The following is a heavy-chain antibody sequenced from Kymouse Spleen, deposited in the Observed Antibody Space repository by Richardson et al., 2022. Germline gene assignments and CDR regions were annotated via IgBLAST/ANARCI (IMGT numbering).Heavy chain of an antibody. CDR1: GFTFSSYS. V-gene: IGHV3-48*02. CDR2: ISSSSSTI. D-gene: IGHD3-3*01. J-gene: IGHJ4*02. CDR3: ARRTIFGVVIIPFDY. Sequence: EVQLVESGGGLVQPGGSLRLSCAASGFTFSSYSMNWVRQAPGKGLEWVSYISSSSSTIYYADSVKGRFTISRDNAKNSLYLQMNSLRDEDTAVYYCARRTIFGVVIIPFDYWGQGTLVTVSS.